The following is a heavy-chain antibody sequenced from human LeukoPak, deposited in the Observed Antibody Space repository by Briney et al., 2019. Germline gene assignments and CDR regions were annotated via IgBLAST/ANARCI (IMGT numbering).Heavy chain of an antibody. Sequence: GASVKVFCKASGYTFSGYYIHWVRQAPGQGLEWMGWINPNTNGTSYTQKFQGRVTVTRDTSISTAYMELSRLRSDDTAVYYCARAAAGSYYGMDVWGQGCTVTVSS. CDR1: GYTFSGYY. V-gene: IGHV1-2*02. D-gene: IGHD3-10*01. CDR3: ARAAAGSYYGMDV. CDR2: INPNTNGT. J-gene: IGHJ6*02.